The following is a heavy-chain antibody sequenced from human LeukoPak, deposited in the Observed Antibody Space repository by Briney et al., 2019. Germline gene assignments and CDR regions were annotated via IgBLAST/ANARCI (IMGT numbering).Heavy chain of an antibody. D-gene: IGHD3-22*01. Sequence: SETLSLTCTVSGGSISSYYWSWIRQPPGKGLEWIGYIYYSGSTNYNPSLKSRVTISVDTSKNQFSPKLSSVTAADTAAYYCARGLYDSSGYYYFDYWGQGTLVTVSS. CDR1: GGSISSYY. V-gene: IGHV4-59*01. J-gene: IGHJ4*02. CDR2: IYYSGST. CDR3: ARGLYDSSGYYYFDY.